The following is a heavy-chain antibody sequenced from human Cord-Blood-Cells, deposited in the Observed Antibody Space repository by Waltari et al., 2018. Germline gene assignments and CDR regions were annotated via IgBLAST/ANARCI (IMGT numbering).Heavy chain of an antibody. CDR1: GFSPSSHY. J-gene: IGHJ4*02. CDR2: IYSGGST. CDR3: ARVVTGFFDY. V-gene: IGHV3-53*02. Sequence: EVQLVETGGGLIPPGGSLRLSCAASGFSPSSHYLRGVRQAPGKGLEWVSVIYSGGSTYYADSVKGRFTISRDNSKNTLYLQMNSLRAEDTAVYYCARVVTGFFDYWGQGTLVTVSS. D-gene: IGHD2-21*02.